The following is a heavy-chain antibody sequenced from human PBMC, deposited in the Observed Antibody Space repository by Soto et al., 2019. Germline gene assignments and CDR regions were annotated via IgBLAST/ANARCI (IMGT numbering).Heavy chain of an antibody. D-gene: IGHD5-12*01. CDR1: GGSVSSGSYY. Sequence: PSEPLSLTCTVSGGSVSSGSYYWSWIRQPPGKGLEWIGYIYYSGSTNYNPSLKSRVTISVDTSKNQFSLKLSSVTAADTAVYYCARDPESGDRDGYNAWVYFDYRAQRTPVTVSS. CDR3: ARDPESGDRDGYNAWVYFDY. J-gene: IGHJ4*02. V-gene: IGHV4-61*01. CDR2: IYYSGST.